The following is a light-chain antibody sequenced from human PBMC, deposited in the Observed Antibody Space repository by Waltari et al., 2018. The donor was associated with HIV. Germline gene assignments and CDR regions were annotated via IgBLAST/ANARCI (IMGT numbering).Light chain of an antibody. Sequence: EIAMTQSPVTLSVSPGERATLSCRASQSVSSNLAWYQQKPGQAPRLLIHGASSRATGVPARFSGSGSGTEFTLTISSLQSEDFAVYYCQQYYKWPRTFGQGTKVEIK. V-gene: IGKV3-15*01. CDR2: GAS. J-gene: IGKJ1*01. CDR1: QSVSSN. CDR3: QQYYKWPRT.